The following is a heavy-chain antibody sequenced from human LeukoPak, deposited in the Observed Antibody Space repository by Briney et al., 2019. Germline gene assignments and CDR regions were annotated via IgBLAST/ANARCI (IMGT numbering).Heavy chain of an antibody. CDR2: INSDGSST. V-gene: IGHV3-74*01. J-gene: IGHJ4*02. CDR1: GFTFSSYW. CDR3: ARDPPVYYYDNSGYIDY. D-gene: IGHD3-22*01. Sequence: GGSLRLSCAASGFTFSSYWMHWVRQAPGKGLVWVSRINSDGSSTSYADSVKGRFTISRDNAKNTLYLQMNSLRAEDTAVYYCARDPPVYYYDNSGYIDYWGQGTLVTVSS.